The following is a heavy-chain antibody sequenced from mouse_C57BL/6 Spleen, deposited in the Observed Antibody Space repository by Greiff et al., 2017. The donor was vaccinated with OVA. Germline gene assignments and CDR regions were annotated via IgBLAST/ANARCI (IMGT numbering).Heavy chain of an antibody. CDR2: IFPGSGST. Sequence: QVQLKESGPELVKPGASVKISCKASGYTFTDYYINWVKQRPGQGLEWIGWIFPGSGSTYYNEKFKGKATLTVDKSSSTAYMLLSSLTSEDSAVYFCARDYGSSFRFDYWGQGTTLTVSS. D-gene: IGHD1-1*01. V-gene: IGHV1-75*01. CDR1: GYTFTDYY. CDR3: ARDYGSSFRFDY. J-gene: IGHJ2*01.